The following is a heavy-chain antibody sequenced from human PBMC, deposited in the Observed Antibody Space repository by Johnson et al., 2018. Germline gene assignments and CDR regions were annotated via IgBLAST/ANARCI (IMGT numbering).Heavy chain of an antibody. D-gene: IGHD2-15*01. CDR1: GFTFSSYG. CDR2: IWYDGSNK. V-gene: IGHV3-33*01. CDR3: ARAGSARGGMDG. Sequence: QVQLVQSGGGVVQPGRSLRLSCAASGFTFSSYGMHWVRQAPGKGLEWVAVIWYDGSNKYYADSVKGRFTISRDNSKNTLYLQMNSLGAEDTAVYYCARAGSARGGMDGWGQGTTVTVSS. J-gene: IGHJ6*02.